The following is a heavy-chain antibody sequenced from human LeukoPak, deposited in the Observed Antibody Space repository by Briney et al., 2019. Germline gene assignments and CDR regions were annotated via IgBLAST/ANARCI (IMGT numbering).Heavy chain of an antibody. CDR2: IYYSGST. Sequence: SETLSLTCTVSGGSISSGGYYWSWIRQHPGKGLEWIGSIYYSGSTYYNPSLKSRVTISVDTSKNQFSLKLSSVTAADTAVYYCARVAMVRGGSPDYWGQGTLVTVSS. CDR3: ARVAMVRGGSPDY. V-gene: IGHV4-39*07. J-gene: IGHJ4*02. D-gene: IGHD3-10*01. CDR1: GGSISSGGYY.